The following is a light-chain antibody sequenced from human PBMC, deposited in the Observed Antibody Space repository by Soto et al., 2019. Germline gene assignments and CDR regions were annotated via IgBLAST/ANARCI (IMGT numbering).Light chain of an antibody. Sequence: IKMTQSPSSLSASFGERVTITCRASHNIARSLNWYQQKPGRAPKLLIYGASNLQTGVPSRFSGSGSGTDFTLRISRVEAEDVGVYYCLVGTHGVTFGQGTRLEIK. CDR1: HNIARS. V-gene: IGKV1-39*01. J-gene: IGKJ5*01. CDR2: GAS. CDR3: LVGTHGVT.